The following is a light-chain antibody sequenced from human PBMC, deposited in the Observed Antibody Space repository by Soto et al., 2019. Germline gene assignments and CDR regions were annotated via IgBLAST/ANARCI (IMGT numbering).Light chain of an antibody. J-gene: IGKJ3*01. CDR1: QYICGS. V-gene: IGKV1-5*01. CDR2: AAS. CDR3: QQYHSSRLT. Sequence: DIQMTQSHSTLSASVGDRVTITGRASQYICGSLAWYQQKPGKAPMLLIYAASSLQSGVPSRFSGSGSGTEFTLTINSLQTEDFATYYCQQYHSSRLTFGPGTKVEIK.